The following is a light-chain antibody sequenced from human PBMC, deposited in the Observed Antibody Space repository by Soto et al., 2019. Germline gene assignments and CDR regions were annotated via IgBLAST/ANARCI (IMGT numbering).Light chain of an antibody. CDR2: WAS. J-gene: IGKJ5*01. CDR3: QQYNNWPIT. V-gene: IGKV4-1*01. Sequence: DIVMTQSPDSLAVSLSERATINCKSSQSVLYSSNNKNYLAWYQQKPGQPPKLLIYWASTRESGVPDRFSGSGSGTEFTLTISSLQSEDFEVYYCQQYNNWPITFGQGTRLEIK. CDR1: QSVLYSSNNKNY.